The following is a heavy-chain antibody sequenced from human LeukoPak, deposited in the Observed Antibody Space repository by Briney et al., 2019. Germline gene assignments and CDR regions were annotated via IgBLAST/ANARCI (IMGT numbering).Heavy chain of an antibody. J-gene: IGHJ3*02. CDR3: AREEQGDAFDI. D-gene: IGHD1/OR15-1a*01. CDR1: GGSISSYY. Sequence: SETLSLTCTVSGGSISSYYWSWIRQPPGKGLEWIGYIYYSGSTNYNPSLKSRVTMSVDTSKNQFSLKLSSVTAADTAVYYCAREEQGDAFDIWGQGTMVTVSS. CDR2: IYYSGST. V-gene: IGHV4-59*01.